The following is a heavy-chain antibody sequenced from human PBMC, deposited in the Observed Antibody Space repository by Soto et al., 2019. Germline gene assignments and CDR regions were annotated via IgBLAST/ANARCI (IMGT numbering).Heavy chain of an antibody. J-gene: IGHJ4*02. Sequence: QVQLVQSGAEVKKPGSSVKVSCKASGGTFSSYAISWVRQAPGQGLEWMGGIIPIFGTANYAQKFQGRVTIAADKSTSTAYMELSSLRSEDTAVYYCARDKYGALELHGNFDYWGQGTLVTVSS. V-gene: IGHV1-69*06. D-gene: IGHD1-7*01. CDR2: IIPIFGTA. CDR1: GGTFSSYA. CDR3: ARDKYGALELHGNFDY.